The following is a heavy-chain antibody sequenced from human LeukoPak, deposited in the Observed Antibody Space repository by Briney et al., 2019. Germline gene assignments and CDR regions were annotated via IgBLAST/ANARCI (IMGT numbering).Heavy chain of an antibody. V-gene: IGHV3-23*01. CDR2: MIGIGGRT. D-gene: IGHD3-22*01. CDR1: GFTLSSFA. J-gene: IGHJ4*02. CDR3: AKNYYDSSGYEYYFDY. Sequence: GGSLRLSCAAFGFTLSSFAMSWVRQPQGKGLGWVSAMIGIGGRTNYADSVKGRFTISRDNSKNTLYLQMNSLRAEDTAVYYCAKNYYDSSGYEYYFDYWGQGTLVTVSS.